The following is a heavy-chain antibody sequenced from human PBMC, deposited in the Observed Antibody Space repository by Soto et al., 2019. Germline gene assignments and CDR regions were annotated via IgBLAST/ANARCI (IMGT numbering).Heavy chain of an antibody. CDR3: ARVGGQGYCSSTSCYFWYFDL. CDR2: INHSGST. J-gene: IGHJ2*01. D-gene: IGHD2-2*01. CDR1: GGSFSGYY. Sequence: QVQLQQWGAGLLKPSETLSLTCAVYGGSFSGYYWSWIRQPPGKGLEWIGEINHSGSTNYNPSLKRRVTISEDTYKNHFSLKLSSVTAADTAVYYCARVGGQGYCSSTSCYFWYFDLWGRGTLVTVSS. V-gene: IGHV4-34*01.